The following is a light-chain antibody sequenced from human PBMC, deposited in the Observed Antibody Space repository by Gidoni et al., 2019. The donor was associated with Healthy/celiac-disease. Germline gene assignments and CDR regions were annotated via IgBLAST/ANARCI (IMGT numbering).Light chain of an antibody. V-gene: IGKV3-20*01. CDR3: QQYGSSPYT. Sequence: EIVLTQAPGTLTLSPGERATLSCRASQSVSSGYLAWYQQKPGQAPRLLIYGASSRATGIPSRFSGRGSGTDFTLTIRRLEPEAFAVYYCQQYGSSPYTFGQGTKLEIK. CDR2: GAS. CDR1: QSVSSGY. J-gene: IGKJ2*01.